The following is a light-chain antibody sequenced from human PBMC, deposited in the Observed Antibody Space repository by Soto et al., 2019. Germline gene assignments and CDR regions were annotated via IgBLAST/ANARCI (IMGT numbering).Light chain of an antibody. CDR3: QQYGSSRWT. J-gene: IGKJ1*01. V-gene: IGKV3-20*01. CDR1: QSVSTTY. Sequence: EIVLTQSPGTLSLSPGERATLSCRASQSVSTTYLAWYQQKPGQAPRLLIYGASSRATGIPDRFSGSGSGTDFNLTISRLEPEDFAVYYCQQYGSSRWTFGQGTKVE. CDR2: GAS.